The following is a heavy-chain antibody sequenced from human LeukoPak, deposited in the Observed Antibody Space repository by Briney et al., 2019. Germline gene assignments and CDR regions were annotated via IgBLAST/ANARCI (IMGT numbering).Heavy chain of an antibody. CDR2: IYYSGST. CDR3: GRFNSGGWFRGGDY. V-gene: IGHV4-39*07. J-gene: IGHJ4*02. D-gene: IGHD6-19*01. Sequence: SETLSLTCTVSGGSISSNTYYWGWIRQPPGKGLEWIGSIYYSGSTYYNPSLKSRVTISVDTSKNQFFLKLSSVTAADTAVYYGGRFNSGGWFRGGDYWGQETRVPVPS. CDR1: GGSISSNTYY.